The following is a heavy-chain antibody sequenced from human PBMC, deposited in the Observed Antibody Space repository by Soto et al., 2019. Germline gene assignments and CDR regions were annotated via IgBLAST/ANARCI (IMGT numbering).Heavy chain of an antibody. CDR1: GFTFSSYA. D-gene: IGHD6-13*01. CDR2: ISASGAGT. Sequence: GGSLRLSCAASGFTFSSYAMSWVRQAPGKGLEWVSGISASGAGTYYADSVKGRYTISRDNSKNTLYLQMNSLRAEDTAVYYCAKDRLGYSSSWQFDYWGQGTLVTVSS. CDR3: AKDRLGYSSSWQFDY. J-gene: IGHJ4*02. V-gene: IGHV3-23*01.